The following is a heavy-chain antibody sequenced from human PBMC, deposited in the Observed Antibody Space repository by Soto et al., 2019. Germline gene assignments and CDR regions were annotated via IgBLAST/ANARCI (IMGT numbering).Heavy chain of an antibody. CDR2: MNPNSGNT. CDR1: GYTFTSYD. Sequence: EASVKVSCKASGYTFTSYDINWVRQATGQGLEWMGWMNPNSGNTGYAQKFQGRVTMTRNTSISTAYMELSSLRSEDTAVYYCARGVREKNILLVQAKGGFDPWGQEPLVTVS. J-gene: IGHJ5*02. V-gene: IGHV1-8*01. D-gene: IGHD2-2*01. CDR3: ARGVREKNILLVQAKGGFDP.